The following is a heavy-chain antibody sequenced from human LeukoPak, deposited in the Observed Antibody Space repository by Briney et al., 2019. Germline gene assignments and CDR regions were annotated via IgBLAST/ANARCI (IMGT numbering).Heavy chain of an antibody. CDR3: ARGPGSSGGASVGDY. Sequence: GGSLRLSCAASGFTFNNHWMHWVRQVPGKGPVWVSRIDGGASSTSYADSVKGRVSISRDNAKSTLYLLMNSLRAEDTAVYYCARGPGSSGGASVGDYWGHGTQVTVSS. V-gene: IGHV3-74*01. CDR2: IDGGASST. CDR1: GFTFNNHW. J-gene: IGHJ4*01. D-gene: IGHD3-22*01.